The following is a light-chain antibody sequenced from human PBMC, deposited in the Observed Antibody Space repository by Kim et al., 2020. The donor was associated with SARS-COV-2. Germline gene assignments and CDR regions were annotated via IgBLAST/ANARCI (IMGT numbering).Light chain of an antibody. CDR3: CSYAGSSTLV. CDR1: SSDIGIYNL. Sequence: QSALTQPASVSGSPGQSITISCTGTSSDIGIYNLVSWYQQHPGKAPKLIIYEGSKRPSGVSNRFSGSKSGNTASLTISGLQAEDEADYYCCSYAGSSTLVCGGGTQLTVL. CDR2: EGS. J-gene: IGLJ2*01. V-gene: IGLV2-23*01.